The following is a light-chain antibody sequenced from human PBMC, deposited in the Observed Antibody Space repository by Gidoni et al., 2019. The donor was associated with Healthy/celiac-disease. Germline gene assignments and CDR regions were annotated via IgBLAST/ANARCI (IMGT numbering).Light chain of an antibody. J-gene: IGKJ1*01. CDR2: WAS. V-gene: IGKV4-1*01. CDR3: QQYYSTPPRT. CDR1: QSVLYSSNNKNY. Sequence: DIVMTQSPDPLAVSLGERATINCNSSQSVLYSSNNKNYLAWYQQKPGQPPKLLIYWASTREAGVPDRFSGSGSGTDFTLTISSLQAEDVAVYYCQQYYSTPPRTFGQGTKVEIK.